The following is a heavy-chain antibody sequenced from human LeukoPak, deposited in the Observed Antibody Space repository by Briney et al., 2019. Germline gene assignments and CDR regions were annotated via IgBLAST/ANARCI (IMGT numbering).Heavy chain of an antibody. Sequence: GGSLRLSCAASGFTFSDYYMSWIRQAPGKGLEWVSYISGSGSTIYYADSVKGRFTISRDNAKNSLYLQMNSLRAEDTAVYYCARDNFRGWPSDYWGQGTLVTVSS. CDR1: GFTFSDYY. V-gene: IGHV3-11*01. CDR2: ISGSGSTI. CDR3: ARDNFRGWPSDY. D-gene: IGHD6-19*01. J-gene: IGHJ4*02.